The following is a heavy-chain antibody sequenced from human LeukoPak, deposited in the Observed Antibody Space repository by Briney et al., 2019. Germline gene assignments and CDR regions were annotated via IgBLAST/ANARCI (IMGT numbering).Heavy chain of an antibody. J-gene: IGHJ4*02. Sequence: GGSLRLSCAVSGFSFSIYWMSWVRQAPGKGLEWVANIKQDGSEKYYMDSVKGRFTISRDNAKNSLYLQMKSLRAEDTAVYYCAREWNGYDYVGEDYWGQGTLVTVSS. CDR2: IKQDGSEK. V-gene: IGHV3-7*01. D-gene: IGHD5-12*01. CDR3: AREWNGYDYVGEDY. CDR1: GFSFSIYW.